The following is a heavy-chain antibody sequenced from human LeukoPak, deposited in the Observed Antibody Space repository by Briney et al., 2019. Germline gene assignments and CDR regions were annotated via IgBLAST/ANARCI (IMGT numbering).Heavy chain of an antibody. CDR3: ARGKHRTAWLIDY. V-gene: IGHV3-48*02. D-gene: IGHD2-21*02. CDR2: ITASSDNI. CDR1: GFSFSDYS. Sequence: PGGSLRLSCVTSGFSFSDYSMNWVRQAPGKGLKWISFITASSDNINYADSVRGRFTISRDNAKNSLSLQMNSLRDDDTAVYYCARGKHRTAWLIDYWGQGTLVIVSS. J-gene: IGHJ4*02.